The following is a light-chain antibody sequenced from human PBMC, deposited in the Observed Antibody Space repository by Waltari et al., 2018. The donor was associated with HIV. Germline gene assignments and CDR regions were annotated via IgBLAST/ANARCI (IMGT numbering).Light chain of an antibody. V-gene: IGLV2-23*02. Sequence: QSALTQPASVSGSPGQSITIPCTGTSRDGGSYNLDSWYQQHPGKAPKLMIYEVSKRPSGVSNRFSGSKSGNTASLTISGLQAEDEADYYCCSYAGSSTFYVFGTGTKVTVL. CDR2: EVS. J-gene: IGLJ1*01. CDR1: SRDGGSYNL. CDR3: CSYAGSSTFYV.